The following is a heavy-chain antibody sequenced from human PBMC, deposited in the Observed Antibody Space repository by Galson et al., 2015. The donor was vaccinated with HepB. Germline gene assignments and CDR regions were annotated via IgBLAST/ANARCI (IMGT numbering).Heavy chain of an antibody. CDR2: IDPSDSYT. J-gene: IGHJ4*02. CDR1: GYSFISHW. V-gene: IGHV5-10-1*01. D-gene: IGHD5-24*01. CDR3: ARHVQNGYNYLPGDY. Sequence: QSGAEVKKPGESLRISCKGSGYSFISHWISWVRQMPGKGLEWMGRIDPSDSYTNYSPSFQGHVPFPADKSITTAYLQWSSLKASDTAMYYCARHVQNGYNYLPGDYWGQGTLVTVSS.